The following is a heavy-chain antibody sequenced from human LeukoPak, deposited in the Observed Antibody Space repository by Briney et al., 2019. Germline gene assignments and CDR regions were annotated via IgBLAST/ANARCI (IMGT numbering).Heavy chain of an antibody. CDR1: GGSISSGDYY. J-gene: IGHJ4*02. D-gene: IGHD3-22*01. Sequence: PSETLSLTCTVSGGSISSGDYYWSWIRQPPGKGLEWIGYIYYSGSTYYNPSLKSRVTISVDTSKNQFSLKLSSVTAADTAVYYCARGGGSSGYYRYNSYYFDYWGQGTLVTVSS. CDR3: ARGGGSSGYYRYNSYYFDY. V-gene: IGHV4-30-4*01. CDR2: IYYSGST.